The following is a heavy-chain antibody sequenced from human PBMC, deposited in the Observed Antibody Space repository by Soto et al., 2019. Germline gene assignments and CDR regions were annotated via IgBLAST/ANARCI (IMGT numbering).Heavy chain of an antibody. D-gene: IGHD6-19*01. Sequence: QLQVQESGPGLVKPSETLSLTCSVSGGSISSSPYYWGWIRQPPGKGLEWIARISFSGNTDYNPSLTSRLTISADTSKDQFSLTLSSVTAADTAVYYCARLTVVGRVGDCWGQGTLVTVSS. J-gene: IGHJ4*02. CDR3: ARLTVVGRVGDC. V-gene: IGHV4-39*01. CDR1: GGSISSSPYY. CDR2: ISFSGNT.